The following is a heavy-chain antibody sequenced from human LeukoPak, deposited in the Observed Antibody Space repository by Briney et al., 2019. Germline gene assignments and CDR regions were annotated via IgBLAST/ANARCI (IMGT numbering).Heavy chain of an antibody. CDR1: GDSVTSGI. D-gene: IGHD6-19*01. CDR3: ARSYSSGWYGIDV. CDR2: TYYTSNWHN. V-gene: IGHV6-1*01. Sequence: SQTLSLTCAISGDSVTSGIWNWIRQSPSRGLEWLGRTYYTSNWHNDYAVSLKSRISINPDTSKNQFSLQLNSGTPEDTAIYYCARSYSSGWYGIDVWGQGTTVTVSS. J-gene: IGHJ6*02.